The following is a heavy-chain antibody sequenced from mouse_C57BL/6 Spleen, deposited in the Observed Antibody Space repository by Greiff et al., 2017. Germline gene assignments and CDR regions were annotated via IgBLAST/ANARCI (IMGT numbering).Heavy chain of an antibody. V-gene: IGHV1-9*01. CDR2: ILPGSGST. D-gene: IGHD2-1*01. CDR3: ARGRLDYGNFFFAY. CDR1: GYTFTGYW. J-gene: IGHJ3*01. Sequence: VQGVESGAELMKPGASVKLSCKATGYTFTGYWIEWVKQRPGHGLEWIGEILPGSGSTNYNEKFKGKATFTADTSSNTAYMQLSSLTTEDSAIYYCARGRLDYGNFFFAYWGQGTLVTVSA.